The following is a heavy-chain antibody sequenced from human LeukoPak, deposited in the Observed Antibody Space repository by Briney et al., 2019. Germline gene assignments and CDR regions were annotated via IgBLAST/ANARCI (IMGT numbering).Heavy chain of an antibody. CDR1: GGSVSSSTYY. Sequence: RSSETLSLTCTVSGGSVSSSTYYWGWIRQPPGKGLEWIGSIYYSVSTYYNPSLKSRVTVSVDTSKNQFSLKLSSVTAADTAVYYCARFGFDAFDIWGQGTMVTVSS. V-gene: IGHV4-39*01. J-gene: IGHJ3*02. CDR2: IYYSVST. CDR3: ARFGFDAFDI. D-gene: IGHD3-10*01.